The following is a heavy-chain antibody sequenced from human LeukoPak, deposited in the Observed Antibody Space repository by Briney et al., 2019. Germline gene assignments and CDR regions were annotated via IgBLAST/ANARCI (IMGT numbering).Heavy chain of an antibody. CDR3: AKDLRPEGVDNFDH. Sequence: GGSLRLSCAASGFNFNSYTMNCVRQAPGKGLQWVANILASGSPTYYADSVKGRFIISRDNSKNTVYLQMNRLRVENTAIYYCAKDLRPEGVDNFDHWGQGILVTVSS. D-gene: IGHD1-14*01. V-gene: IGHV3-23*01. CDR1: GFNFNSYT. J-gene: IGHJ4*02. CDR2: ILASGSPT.